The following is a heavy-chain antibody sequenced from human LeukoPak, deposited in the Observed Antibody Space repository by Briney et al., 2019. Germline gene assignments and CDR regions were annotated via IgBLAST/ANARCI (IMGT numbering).Heavy chain of an antibody. CDR2: ISHDGTT. Sequence: SETLSLTCGVSGGSIDITNYWSWVRQAPGKGLEWIGEISHDGTTNYNPSLRSRVAMSLDRANNQFSLSLTSVTAADTAVYYCTREDRPFCPFAYWGQGVLVTVSS. J-gene: IGHJ4*02. CDR3: TREDRPFCPFAY. D-gene: IGHD3-22*01. V-gene: IGHV4-4*02. CDR1: GGSIDITNY.